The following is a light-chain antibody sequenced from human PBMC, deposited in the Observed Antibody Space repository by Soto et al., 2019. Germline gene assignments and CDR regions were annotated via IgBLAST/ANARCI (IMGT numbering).Light chain of an antibody. V-gene: IGKV4-1*01. J-gene: IGKJ3*01. CDR2: WTS. CDR3: QQYYSTPLT. CDR1: QSVLYSSNNKNY. Sequence: DIVMTQSPDSLAVSLGERATINCKSSQSVLYSSNNKNYLAWYQQKPGQPPKLFIYWTSTREPGVPDRFSGSGSGTDFTLTISSLQAEDGAVYYCQQYYSTPLTFGPGTKLDIK.